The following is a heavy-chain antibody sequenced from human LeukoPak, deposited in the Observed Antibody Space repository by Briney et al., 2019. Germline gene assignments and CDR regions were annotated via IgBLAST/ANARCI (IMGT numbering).Heavy chain of an antibody. CDR2: IHHSGST. CDR3: VGGLGLAAAGDRFDP. CDR1: GGSITSDTYS. D-gene: IGHD6-13*01. V-gene: IGHV4-30-2*01. Sequence: SETLSLTCAVSGGSITSDTYSWSWIRQPPGKGLEWIGYIHHSGSTYYNPSLRSRVTISVDKSKNHFSLNLNSVTAADTAVYYCVGGLGLAAAGDRFDPWGQGTLVTVSS. J-gene: IGHJ5*02.